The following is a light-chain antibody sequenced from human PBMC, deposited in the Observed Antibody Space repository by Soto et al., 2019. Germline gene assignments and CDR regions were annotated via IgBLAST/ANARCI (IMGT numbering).Light chain of an antibody. Sequence: DIVMTQSPDSLAVSLGERATINCKSSQSVLYSSNNKNYLAWYQQKPGQPPKLLIYWASTRESGVPDRFSGSGSGTDFTLTISSLQAEDVAVYFCQLVGTFGPGTKV. CDR2: WAS. J-gene: IGKJ3*01. CDR1: QSVLYSSNNKNY. CDR3: QLVGT. V-gene: IGKV4-1*01.